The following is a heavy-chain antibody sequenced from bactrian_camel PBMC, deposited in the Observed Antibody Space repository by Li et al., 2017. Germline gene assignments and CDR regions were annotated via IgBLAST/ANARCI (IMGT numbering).Heavy chain of an antibody. CDR2: ISYDGGRT. V-gene: IGHV3S40*01. CDR1: GLTFDRYF. D-gene: IGHD6*01. CDR3: ERFGRVRWYLGIWL. J-gene: IGHJ6*01. Sequence: VQLVESGGDLVQPGGSLRLSCAASGLTFDRYFLSWVRQAPGKGLEWVSTISYDGGRTYYADSVKGRFTISRDNAKSTVYLQMNSLKPEDTAVYFCERFGRVRWYLGIWLLGPGDPGHRL.